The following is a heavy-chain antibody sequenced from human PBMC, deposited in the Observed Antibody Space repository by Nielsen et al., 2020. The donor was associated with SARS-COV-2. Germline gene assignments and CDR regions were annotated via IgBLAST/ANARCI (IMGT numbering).Heavy chain of an antibody. J-gene: IGHJ4*02. Sequence: SETLSLTCTVSGGSIGSYYWSWIRQPPGKGLEWIGYIYYSGSTNYNPSLKSRVTISVDTSKNQFSLKLSSVTAADTAVYYCARGTGWFDYWGQGTLVTVSS. D-gene: IGHD1-1*01. CDR1: GGSIGSYY. CDR2: IYYSGST. CDR3: ARGTGWFDY. V-gene: IGHV4-59*01.